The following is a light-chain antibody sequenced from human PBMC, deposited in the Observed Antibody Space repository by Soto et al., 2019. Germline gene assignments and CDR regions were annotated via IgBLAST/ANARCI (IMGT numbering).Light chain of an antibody. CDR3: CSYAGSSTSYV. CDR2: EGS. Sequence: QSVLTQPASVSGSPGQSITISCTGTSSDVGSYNLVSWYRQHPGKAPKLMIYEGSKRPSGVSNRFSGSKSGNTASLTITGLQAEYEADYYCCSYAGSSTSYVFGTGTKVTVL. CDR1: SSDVGSYNL. V-gene: IGLV2-23*01. J-gene: IGLJ1*01.